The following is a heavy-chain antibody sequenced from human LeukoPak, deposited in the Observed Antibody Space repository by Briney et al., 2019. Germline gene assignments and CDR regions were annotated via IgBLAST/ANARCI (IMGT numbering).Heavy chain of an antibody. CDR3: ATGIFGVVKCFDY. V-gene: IGHV1-24*01. CDR2: FDPEDGET. Sequence: ASLKVSCKVSGYTLTELSMHWVRQAPGKGLEWMGGFDPEDGETIYTQKFQGRVTMTEDTSTDTAYMELSSLSSEDTAVYYCATGIFGVVKCFDYWGQGTLVTVSS. J-gene: IGHJ4*02. CDR1: GYTLTELS. D-gene: IGHD3-3*01.